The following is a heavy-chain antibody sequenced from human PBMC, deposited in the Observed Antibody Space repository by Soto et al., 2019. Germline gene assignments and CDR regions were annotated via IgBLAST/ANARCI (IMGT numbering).Heavy chain of an antibody. CDR1: GDSIGSGYY. CDR3: AGTVDYYGMDV. D-gene: IGHD1-1*01. Sequence: SGTLSLPCTVSGDSIGSGYYWAWIRQSPGKGLEWIGSIYHAGSVYYNPSLNGRVALSMDTSKNHFSLKLTSVTAADTAVYYCAGTVDYYGMDVWGQGTTVTVSS. CDR2: IYHAGSV. J-gene: IGHJ6*02. V-gene: IGHV4-38-2*02.